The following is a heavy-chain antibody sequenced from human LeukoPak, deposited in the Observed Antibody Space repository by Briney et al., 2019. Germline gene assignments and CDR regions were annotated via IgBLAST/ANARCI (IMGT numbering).Heavy chain of an antibody. CDR3: ARDHDVPAAARGYYYYDMDV. CDR2: IWYDGSNN. J-gene: IGHJ6*02. D-gene: IGHD2-2*01. CDR1: GFTFSSYG. Sequence: GRSLRLSCAASGFTFSSYGTHWVRQAPGKGLEWVAVIWYDGSNNYYADSVKGRFTISRDNSKNTLYLQMNSLRAEDTAMYYCARDHDVPAAARGYYYYDMDVWGQGTTVTVSS. V-gene: IGHV3-33*01.